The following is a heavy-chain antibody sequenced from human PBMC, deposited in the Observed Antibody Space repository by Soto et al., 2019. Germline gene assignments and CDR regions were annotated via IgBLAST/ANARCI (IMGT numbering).Heavy chain of an antibody. V-gene: IGHV1-18*01. D-gene: IGHD1-7*01. CDR3: ARGGVSLNKWKYAGVLNDY. CDR1: GYTFTSYG. CDR2: ISAYNGNT. J-gene: IGHJ4*02. Sequence: ASVKVSCKASGYTFTSYGISWVRQAPGQGLEWMGWISAYNGNTNYAQKLQGRVTMTTDTSTSTAYMELRSLRSDDTAVYYCARGGVSLNKWKYAGVLNDYWGQGTLVTVSS.